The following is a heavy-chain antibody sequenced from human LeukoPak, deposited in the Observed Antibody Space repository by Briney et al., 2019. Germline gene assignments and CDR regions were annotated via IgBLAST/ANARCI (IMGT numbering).Heavy chain of an antibody. CDR2: IIAYNGNT. D-gene: IGHD4-17*01. V-gene: IGHV1-18*01. CDR1: GYTFTSYG. Sequence: GASVKVSRKASGYTFTSYGISWVRQAPGQGLEWMGWIIAYNGNTNYAQKLQGRVTMTTDTSTSTAYMELRSLRADDTAVYYCAREEDYGDYVDWFDPWGQGTLVTVSS. J-gene: IGHJ5*02. CDR3: AREEDYGDYVDWFDP.